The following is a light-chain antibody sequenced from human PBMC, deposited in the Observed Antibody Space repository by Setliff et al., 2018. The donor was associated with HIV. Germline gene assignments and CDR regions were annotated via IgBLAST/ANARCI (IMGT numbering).Light chain of an antibody. V-gene: IGLV2-23*01. CDR3: CSYVAGSHYV. CDR2: EGS. Sequence: QSALTQPASVSGFPGQSITISCTGTSSDLGSYHLVSWYQHHPGKAPKLMIYEGSQRPSGVSTRFSGSTSGDTASLTIAGLQAEDEADYYCCSYVAGSHYVFGTGTKVTVL. J-gene: IGLJ1*01. CDR1: SSDLGSYHL.